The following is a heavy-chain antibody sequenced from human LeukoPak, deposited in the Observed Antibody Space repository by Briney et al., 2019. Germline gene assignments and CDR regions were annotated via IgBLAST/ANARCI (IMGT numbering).Heavy chain of an antibody. CDR3: ARDAPGLAYYYGLDV. V-gene: IGHV1-18*01. Sequence: EASVKVSCKASGYTFTSYGISWVRQAPGQGLEWMGWINTYNGNTHYGQKLQGRVTMTTDTATSTAYMELRSLRSDDTAAYYCARDAPGLAYYYGLDVWGQGTTVTVSS. D-gene: IGHD3-10*01. CDR2: INTYNGNT. CDR1: GYTFTSYG. J-gene: IGHJ6*02.